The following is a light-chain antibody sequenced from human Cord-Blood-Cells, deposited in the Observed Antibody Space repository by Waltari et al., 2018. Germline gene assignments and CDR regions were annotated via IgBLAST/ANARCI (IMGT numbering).Light chain of an antibody. CDR1: ALPKKY. J-gene: IGLJ1*01. CDR2: KDS. V-gene: IGLV3-16*01. Sequence: SYELTQPPSVSVSLGQMARITCSGEALPKKYAYWYQQKPGQAPVLVIYKDSERPSGIPGRFSGSSSGTIVTLTISGVQAEDEADYYCLSADSSGTYRVFGTGTKVTVL. CDR3: LSADSSGTYRV.